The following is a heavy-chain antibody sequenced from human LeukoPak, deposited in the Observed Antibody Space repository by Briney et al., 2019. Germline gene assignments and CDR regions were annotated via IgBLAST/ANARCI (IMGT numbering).Heavy chain of an antibody. D-gene: IGHD3-10*01. J-gene: IGHJ4*02. CDR1: GYSISSGYY. Sequence: PSETLSLTCAVSGYSISSGYYWGWIRQPPGKGLEWTGSIYHSGSTYYNPSLKSRVTISVDTSKNQFSLKLSSVTAADTAVYYCARGGDGWFGELLTYWGQGTLVTVSS. CDR3: ARGGDGWFGELLTY. CDR2: IYHSGST. V-gene: IGHV4-38-2*01.